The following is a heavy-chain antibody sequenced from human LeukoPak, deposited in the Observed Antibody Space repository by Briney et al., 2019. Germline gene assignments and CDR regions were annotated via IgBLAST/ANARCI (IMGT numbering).Heavy chain of an antibody. D-gene: IGHD2-15*01. CDR1: GFTFSSYA. CDR3: ARDYSTAATFDY. Sequence: PGRSLRLSCAASGFTFSSYAMHWVRQAPGKGLEWVAVISYDGSNKYYADSVKGRFTISRDNSKNTLYLQMNSLRAEDTAVYYCARDYSTAATFDYWGQGTLVTVSS. V-gene: IGHV3-30-3*01. J-gene: IGHJ4*02. CDR2: ISYDGSNK.